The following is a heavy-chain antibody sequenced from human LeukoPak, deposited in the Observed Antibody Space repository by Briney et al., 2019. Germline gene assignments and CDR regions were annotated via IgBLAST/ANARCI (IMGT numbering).Heavy chain of an antibody. CDR3: ARDEVGRFDY. V-gene: IGHV1-2*02. D-gene: IGHD1-26*01. CDR2: FNPNSGGT. J-gene: IGHJ4*02. CDR1: GYTFTDYY. Sequence: ASVKVSCKASGYTFTDYYMHWVRQAPGQGLEWMGWFNPNSGGTIYAQKFQGRVTMTRDTSISTAYMEVSSLRPDDTAVYYCARDEVGRFDYWGQGTLVTVSS.